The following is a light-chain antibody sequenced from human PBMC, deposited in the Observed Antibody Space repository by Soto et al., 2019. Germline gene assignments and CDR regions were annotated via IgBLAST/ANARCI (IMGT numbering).Light chain of an antibody. V-gene: IGKV3-20*01. CDR3: QHYVSSPST. CDR2: GAS. J-gene: IGKJ3*01. Sequence: EVVLTQSPGTLSLSPGERATLSGRASQSVGSNLAWYKQKPGQAPRLLIYGASSRATGIPDRFSGSASGTDFSLTISRLEPEDFAVYYCQHYVSSPSTFGPGTKVDIK. CDR1: QSVGSN.